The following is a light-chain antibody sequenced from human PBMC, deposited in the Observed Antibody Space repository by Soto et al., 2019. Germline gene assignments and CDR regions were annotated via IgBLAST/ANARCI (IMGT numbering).Light chain of an antibody. CDR1: GSDIGTYNF. CDR2: EVA. J-gene: IGLJ3*02. CDR3: SSYTNTGTLVV. V-gene: IGLV2-14*01. Sequence: QSALTQPASVSGSPGQSITISCSGSGSDIGTYNFVSWYQHHPGRAPKLIISEVANRPSGVSDRFSDSKSGSLASLTISGLQADDEAVYYCSSYTNTGTLVVFGVGTKLTVL.